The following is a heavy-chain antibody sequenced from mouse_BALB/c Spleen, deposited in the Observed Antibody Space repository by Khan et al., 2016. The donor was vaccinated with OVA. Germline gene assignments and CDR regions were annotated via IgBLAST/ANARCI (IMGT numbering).Heavy chain of an antibody. V-gene: IGHV3-2*02. CDR1: GYSITSDYA. D-gene: IGHD1-1*01. CDR3: AKIYGGYFDY. Sequence: EVQLVESGPGLVKPSQSLSLTCTVTGYSITSDYAWNWIRQFPGNKLEWMGFISYSGNTNYNPSLKSRISITRDTSKNQFFLQLNSVTTEDTATDYCAKIYGGYFDYWGQGTTLTVSS. J-gene: IGHJ2*01. CDR2: ISYSGNT.